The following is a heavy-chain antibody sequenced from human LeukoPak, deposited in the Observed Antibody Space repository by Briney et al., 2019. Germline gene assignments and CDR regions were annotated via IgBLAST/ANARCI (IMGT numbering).Heavy chain of an antibody. V-gene: IGHV3-23*01. CDR2: ISSRCDRT. CDR3: VKGPRPDMMVAHTVEN. CDR1: GSTFSAATGLTFTTSA. J-gene: IGHJ4*02. Sequence: GGSLRLSCAATGSTFSAATGLTFTTSAMSWVRQAPGKGLEWVSTISSRCDRTYVADSVKGPFTISKDNSKNSLYLQKNTVRAEDTAVYYCVKGPRPDMMVAHTVENWGQETLVSVSS. D-gene: IGHD2-15*01.